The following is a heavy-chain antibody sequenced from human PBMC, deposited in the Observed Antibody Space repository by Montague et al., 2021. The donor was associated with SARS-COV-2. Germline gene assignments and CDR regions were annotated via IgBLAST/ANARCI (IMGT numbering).Heavy chain of an antibody. CDR2: TSYMCKRKN. D-gene: IGHD4-11*01. CDR3: ARITVGSKYYFDF. CDR1: GDTVSVSRAA. J-gene: IGHJ4*02. Sequence: CAISGDTVSVSRAAGACSRHSPPNALESQGWTSYMCKRKNDYAESVKSRITIDPDTSKHQLSLHLNSVTPEDTAVYYCARITVGSKYYFDFWGQGTLVTVSS. V-gene: IGHV6-1*01.